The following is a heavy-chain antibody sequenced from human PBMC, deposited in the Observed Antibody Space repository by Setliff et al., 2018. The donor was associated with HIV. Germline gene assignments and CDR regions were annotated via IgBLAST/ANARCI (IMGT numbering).Heavy chain of an antibody. CDR1: GDSISSDFY. D-gene: IGHD2-21*02. CDR2: IYHSGNT. J-gene: IGHJ3*01. V-gene: IGHV4-38-2*02. CDR3: ARGEACGGGCHYAFEL. Sequence: KPSETLSLTCTVSGDSISSDFYWGWIRQPPGKGLEWIASIYHSGNTYYMPSLQSRVTISVDMSKNQFSLKLNSVTAADTAVYYCARGEACGGGCHYAFELWGRGTTVTVSS.